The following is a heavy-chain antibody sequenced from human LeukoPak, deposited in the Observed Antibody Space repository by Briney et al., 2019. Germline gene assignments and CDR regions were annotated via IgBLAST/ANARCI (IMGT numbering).Heavy chain of an antibody. CDR3: STGGHYFGS. J-gene: IGHJ4*02. CDR1: GFTLSNTW. CDR2: IKSQVDGGTT. V-gene: IGHV3-15*01. D-gene: IGHD1-26*01. Sequence: GGSLRLSCAASGFTLSNTWMSWVRQAPGKWLESVGRIKSQVDGGTTDYPAPVKGRFTISRDDSKNTLYLQRNSLKTEDTALYYCSTGGHYFGSWGQGTLVTVSS.